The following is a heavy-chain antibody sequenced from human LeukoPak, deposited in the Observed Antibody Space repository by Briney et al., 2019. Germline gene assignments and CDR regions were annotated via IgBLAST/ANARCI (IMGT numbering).Heavy chain of an antibody. Sequence: SETLSLTCTVSGGSISSYYWSWIRQPAGKGLEWIGRIYTSGSTNYNPSLKSRVTMSVDTSKNQFSLKLSSVTAADTAVYYCACSTVRDYYYYYMDVWGKGTTVTVSS. J-gene: IGHJ6*03. V-gene: IGHV4-4*07. CDR2: IYTSGST. D-gene: IGHD2-2*01. CDR3: ACSTVRDYYYYYMDV. CDR1: GGSISSYY.